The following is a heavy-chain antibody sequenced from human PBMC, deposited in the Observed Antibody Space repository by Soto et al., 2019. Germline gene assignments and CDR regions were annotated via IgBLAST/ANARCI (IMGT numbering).Heavy chain of an antibody. J-gene: IGHJ4*02. Sequence: PSDTLSLTCAVSGGSIGIGGYSWGWIRQPPGKGLEWIGYIYHSGSTYYNPSLKSRVTISVDTSKNQFSLKLSSVTAADTAVYYCARDGAMDRGVLGYWGQGTLVTVSS. CDR3: ARDGAMDRGVLGY. D-gene: IGHD3-10*01. CDR2: IYHSGST. V-gene: IGHV4-30-2*05. CDR1: GGSIGIGGYS.